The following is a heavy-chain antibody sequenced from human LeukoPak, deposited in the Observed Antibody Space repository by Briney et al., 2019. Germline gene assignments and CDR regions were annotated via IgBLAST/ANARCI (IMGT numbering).Heavy chain of an antibody. CDR2: IYWDHDK. D-gene: IGHD6-19*01. J-gene: IGHJ4*02. Sequence: SGPTLVKPTQTLTLTCTFSGFSLSTRAVGVGWIRQPPEKALEWPALIYWDHDKCYSPSLKSRLTITKDTSKTQVVLTMTNMDPVDAATYYCAHRRGSSGWSQGYFDYWGQGTLVTVSS. V-gene: IGHV2-5*02. CDR1: GFSLSTRAVG. CDR3: AHRRGSSGWSQGYFDY.